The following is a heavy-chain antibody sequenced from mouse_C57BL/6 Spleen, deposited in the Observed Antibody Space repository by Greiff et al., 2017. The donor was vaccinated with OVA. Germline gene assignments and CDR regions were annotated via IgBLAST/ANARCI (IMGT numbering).Heavy chain of an antibody. D-gene: IGHD2-4*01. J-gene: IGHJ4*01. Sequence: EVQLQQSGPELVKPGASVKISCKASGYTFTDYYMNWVKQSHGKSLEWIGDINPNNGGTSYNQKFKGKATLTVDKSSSTAYMELRSLTSEDSAVYYCARLGLRYYAMDYWGQGTSVTVSS. CDR1: GYTFTDYY. CDR2: INPNNGGT. CDR3: ARLGLRYYAMDY. V-gene: IGHV1-26*01.